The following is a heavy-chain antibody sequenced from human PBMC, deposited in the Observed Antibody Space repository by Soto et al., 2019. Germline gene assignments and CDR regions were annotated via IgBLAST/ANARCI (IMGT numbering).Heavy chain of an antibody. CDR3: ARDGPYKYRSSSDAFDI. V-gene: IGHV1-18*01. CDR2: ISAYNGNT. CDR1: GYTFTSYG. D-gene: IGHD6-6*01. Sequence: ASVKVSCKASGYTFTSYGISWVRQAPGQGLEWMGWISAYNGNTNYAQKLQGRVTMTTDTSTSTAYMELRSLRSDDTAVYYCARDGPYKYRSSSDAFDIWGQGKMVTVSS. J-gene: IGHJ3*02.